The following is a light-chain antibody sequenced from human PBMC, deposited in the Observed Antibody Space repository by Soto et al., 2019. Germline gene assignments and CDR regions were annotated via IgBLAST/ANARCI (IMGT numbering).Light chain of an antibody. CDR2: DVT. CDR3: NSYTTRNTEV. CDR1: SSDVGAFNY. Sequence: QSALTQPASVSGSPGQSISISCIGTSSDVGAFNYVSWYQHHPGKAPQLIIYDVTSRPSGVSNRFSASKSGNTASLTISGLQAEDEADYYCNSYTTRNTEVFGTGTKLTVL. V-gene: IGLV2-14*03. J-gene: IGLJ1*01.